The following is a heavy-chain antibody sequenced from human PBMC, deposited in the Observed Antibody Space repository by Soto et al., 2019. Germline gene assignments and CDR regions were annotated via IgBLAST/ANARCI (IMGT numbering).Heavy chain of an antibody. CDR2: IWYDGSNK. CDR1: GFTFSSYG. Sequence: QVQLVESGGGVVQPGRSLRLSCAASGFTFSSYGMHWVRQAPGKGLEWVAVIWYDGSNKYYADSLKGRFTISRDNSKNTLYLQMNSLRAEDTAVYYCARVERTTVTTFFGYWGQGTLVTVSS. D-gene: IGHD4-4*01. CDR3: ARVERTTVTTFFGY. V-gene: IGHV3-33*01. J-gene: IGHJ4*02.